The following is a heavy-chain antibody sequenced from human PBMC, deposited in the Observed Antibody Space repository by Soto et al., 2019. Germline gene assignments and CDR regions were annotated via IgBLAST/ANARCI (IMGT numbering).Heavy chain of an antibody. CDR3: ARGQRFSDWFDP. CDR1: GGAISGYY. V-gene: IGHV4-4*07. J-gene: IGHJ5*02. CDR2: IYSSGST. D-gene: IGHD3-3*01. Sequence: PSETLSLTCTVTGGAISGYYCTWIRQSDGEGLEWIGRIYSSGSTNYNPSLKSRVTISLDTSMNYFSLRLSSVTAADTAVYYCARGQRFSDWFDPWGQGTLVTVSS.